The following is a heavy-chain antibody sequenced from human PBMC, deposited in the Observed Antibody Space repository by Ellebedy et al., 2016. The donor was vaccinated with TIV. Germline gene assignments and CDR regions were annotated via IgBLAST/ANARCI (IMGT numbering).Heavy chain of an antibody. CDR3: ARAYTGGRKAFDS. D-gene: IGHD3-16*01. Sequence: MLSETLSLTCDISGDSVSGNSGAWNWLRQSPSSGLEWLGRTYYKSKWIIDYSASVEGRITITADTSKNQFSLHLNSMTPDDTAVYYCARAYTGGRKAFDSWGQGTRVTVSS. CDR1: GDSVSGNSGA. V-gene: IGHV6-1*01. CDR2: TYYKSKWII. J-gene: IGHJ4*02.